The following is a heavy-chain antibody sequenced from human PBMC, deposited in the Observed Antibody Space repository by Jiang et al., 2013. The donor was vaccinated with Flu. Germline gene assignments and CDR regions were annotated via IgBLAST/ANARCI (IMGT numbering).Heavy chain of an antibody. CDR2: TYYRSKWYN. Sequence: SQTLSLTCAISGDSVSSNSAAWNWIRQSPSRGLEWLGRTYYRSKWYNDYAVSVKSRITINPDTSKNQFSLQLNSVTPEDTAVYYCARVRAYYYDSSGYPAFDIWGQGTMVTVSS. D-gene: IGHD3-22*01. V-gene: IGHV6-1*01. CDR1: GDSVSSNSAA. J-gene: IGHJ3*02. CDR3: ARVRAYYYDSSGYPAFDI.